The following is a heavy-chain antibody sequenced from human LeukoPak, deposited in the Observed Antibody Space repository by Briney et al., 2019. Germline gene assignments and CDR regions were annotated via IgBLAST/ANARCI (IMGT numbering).Heavy chain of an antibody. J-gene: IGHJ4*02. CDR3: ASPPGLDTYYFDY. V-gene: IGHV4-61*02. CDR1: GGSISSGSYY. D-gene: IGHD2-2*02. CDR2: IYTSGST. Sequence: SETLSLTCTVSGGSISSGSYYWSWIRQPAGKGLEWIGRIYTSGSTNYNPSLKSRVTISVDTSKNQFSLKLSSVTAADTAVYYCASPPGLDTYYFDYWGQGTLVTVSS.